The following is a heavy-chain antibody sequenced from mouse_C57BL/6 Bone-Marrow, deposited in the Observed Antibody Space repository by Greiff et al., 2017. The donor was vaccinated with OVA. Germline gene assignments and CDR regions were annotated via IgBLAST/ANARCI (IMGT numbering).Heavy chain of an antibody. Sequence: QVQLQQPGAELVKPGASVKMSCKASGYTFTSYWITWVKQRPGQGLEWIGDIYPGSGSTNYNEKFKSKATLTVDTSSSTAYMQLSSLTSEDSAVSDCERKKGVIARVDYWGQGTPLTVSS. D-gene: IGHD1-1*01. CDR1: GYTFTSYW. J-gene: IGHJ2*01. CDR2: IYPGSGST. CDR3: ERKKGVIARVDY. V-gene: IGHV1-55*01.